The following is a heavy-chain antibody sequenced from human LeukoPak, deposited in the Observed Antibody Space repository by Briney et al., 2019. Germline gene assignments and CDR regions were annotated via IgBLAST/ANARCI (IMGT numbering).Heavy chain of an antibody. D-gene: IGHD4-23*01. V-gene: IGHV3-23*01. CDR3: AKGGMVGTSGLFDF. CDR1: GFTFSSYA. J-gene: IGHJ4*02. CDR2: ISGSGGST. Sequence: GGSLRLSCAASGFTFSSYAMSWVRQAPGKGLEGGSAISGSGGSTYYADSVKGRFTISRDTSKNTLYLQMNTLRTEDTAVYYCAKGGMVGTSGLFDFWGQGTLVTVSS.